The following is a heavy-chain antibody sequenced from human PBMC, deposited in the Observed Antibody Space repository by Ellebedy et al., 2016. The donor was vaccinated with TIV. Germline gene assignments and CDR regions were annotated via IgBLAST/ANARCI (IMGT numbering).Heavy chain of an antibody. CDR3: AKDPGGSIAAAGTIDY. J-gene: IGHJ4*02. Sequence: GESLKISXAASEFTFSSYAMSWVRLAPGKGLEWVSTISGSGGSTYYADSVKGRFTISRDNSKNTLYLQMNSLRAEDTAVYYCAKDPGGSIAAAGTIDYWGQGTLVTVSS. CDR1: EFTFSSYA. CDR2: ISGSGGST. D-gene: IGHD6-13*01. V-gene: IGHV3-23*01.